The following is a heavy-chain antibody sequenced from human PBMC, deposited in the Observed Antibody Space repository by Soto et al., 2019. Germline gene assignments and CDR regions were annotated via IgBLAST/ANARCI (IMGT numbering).Heavy chain of an antibody. V-gene: IGHV1-18*04. CDR1: GYTFTSYG. Sequence: GASVKVSCKASGYTFTSYGISWVRQAPGQGLAWMGWISPYNGNTNYAQKLQGRVTMTSDTSTSTAYMELRSLRSDDTAVYYCASVSGSYYGAGYYYYGMDVWGQGTTVTVSS. CDR3: ASVSGSYYGAGYYYYGMDV. CDR2: ISPYNGNT. D-gene: IGHD1-26*01. J-gene: IGHJ6*02.